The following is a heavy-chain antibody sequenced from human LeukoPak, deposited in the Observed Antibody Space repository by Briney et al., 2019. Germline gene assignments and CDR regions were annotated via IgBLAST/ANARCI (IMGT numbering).Heavy chain of an antibody. CDR3: ARGASSIAALNPFWYFDL. CDR1: GYTFTSYY. Sequence: VASVKVSCKASGYTFTSYYMHWVRQGPGQGLEWMLMIKPSGGSTSYAQKFQGRVTMTRDTSTNTVYMELSSLRSEDTAVYYCARGASSIAALNPFWYFDLWGRGTLVTVSS. D-gene: IGHD6-6*01. CDR2: IKPSGGST. J-gene: IGHJ2*01. V-gene: IGHV1-46*01.